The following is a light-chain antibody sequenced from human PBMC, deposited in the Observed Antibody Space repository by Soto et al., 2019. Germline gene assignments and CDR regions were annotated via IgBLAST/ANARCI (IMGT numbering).Light chain of an antibody. CDR3: ISFTSNSQWV. CDR2: EVS. J-gene: IGLJ3*02. V-gene: IGLV2-14*01. CDR1: SSDVGAYNY. Sequence: QSALTQPASVSGSPGQSITISCTGSSSDVGAYNYVSWYQQHPGKAPKLMIYEVSNRPSGVSNRFSGSKSGNTASLTISGLQAEDEAYYYCISFTSNSQWVFGGGTKLTVL.